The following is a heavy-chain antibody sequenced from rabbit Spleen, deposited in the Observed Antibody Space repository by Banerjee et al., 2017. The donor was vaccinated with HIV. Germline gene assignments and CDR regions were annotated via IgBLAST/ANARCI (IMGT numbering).Heavy chain of an antibody. CDR3: ARWAASGYYM. Sequence: QEQLEESGGGLVTPGGSLTLTCTVSGFTITSTHWICWVRQAPGKGLEWIACFANGDDSEYYATWVNGRFIISKTSSTTVTLQMTSLTAADTATYFCARWAASGYYMWGPGTLVTVS. J-gene: IGHJ4*01. CDR2: FANGDDSE. CDR1: GFTITSTHW. V-gene: IGHV1S45*01. D-gene: IGHD1-1*01.